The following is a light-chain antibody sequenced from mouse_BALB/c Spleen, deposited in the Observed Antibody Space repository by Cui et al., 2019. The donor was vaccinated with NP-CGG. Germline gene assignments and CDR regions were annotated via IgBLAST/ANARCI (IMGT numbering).Light chain of an antibody. Sequence: HAVVTQDSALTTSPGETVTLTCRSSTGAVTTSNYANWVQEKPDHLFTGLIGRTNNRAPGVPARFSGSLIGDKAALTITGAQTEDEAIYFCALWYSNHWVFGGGTKLTVL. CDR2: RTN. J-gene: IGLJ1*01. V-gene: IGLV1*01. CDR1: TGAVTTSNY. CDR3: ALWYSNHWV.